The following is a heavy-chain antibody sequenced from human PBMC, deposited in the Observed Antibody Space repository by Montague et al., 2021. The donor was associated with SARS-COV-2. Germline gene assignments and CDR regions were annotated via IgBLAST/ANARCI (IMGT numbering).Heavy chain of an antibody. Sequence: SETLSLTCAVSGGSFSSYYWSWIRQPPGKGLEWIAEINHSGSSNYNPSLKSRVTMSVDTSKNQFSLKLNSVTVADTAVYYCARLAYCGADCFFGWEIFFDSWGQGTLVTVSS. CDR3: ARLAYCGADCFFGWEIFFDS. J-gene: IGHJ4*02. CDR2: INHSGSS. CDR1: GGSFSSYY. D-gene: IGHD2-21*02. V-gene: IGHV4-34*01.